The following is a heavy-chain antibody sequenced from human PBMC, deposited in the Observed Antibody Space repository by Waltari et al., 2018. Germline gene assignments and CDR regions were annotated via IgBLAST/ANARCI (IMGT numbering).Heavy chain of an antibody. CDR1: GDTLPEFS. CDR3: ACHHSDISGLSFDY. D-gene: IGHD3-22*01. V-gene: IGHV1-24*01. J-gene: IGHJ4*02. CDR2: VDPEDGEK. Sequence: QVQLVQSGAEVKKPGASVKVSCELSGDTLPEFSMHWVRQAPGKGLEWMGGVDPEDGEKVYAQNFHGRVTMSEDTSTQTAYLELNSLRSEDTAVYYCACHHSDISGLSFDYWGQGTLVTVSS.